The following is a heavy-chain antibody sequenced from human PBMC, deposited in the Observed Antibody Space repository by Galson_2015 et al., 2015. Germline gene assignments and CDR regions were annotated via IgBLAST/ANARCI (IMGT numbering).Heavy chain of an antibody. CDR1: GGTFSSYA. CDR3: ARALRITIFGGGGWFDP. CDR2: IIPIFGTA. V-gene: IGHV1-69*06. D-gene: IGHD3-3*01. J-gene: IGHJ5*02. Sequence: SVKVSCKASGGTFSSYAISWVRQAPGQGLEWMGGIIPIFGTANYAQKFQGRVTITADKSTSTAYMELSNLRSEDTAVYYCARALRITIFGGGGWFDPWGQGTLVTVSS.